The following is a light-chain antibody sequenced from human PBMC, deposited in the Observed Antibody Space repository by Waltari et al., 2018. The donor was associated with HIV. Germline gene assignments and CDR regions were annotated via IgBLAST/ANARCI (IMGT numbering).Light chain of an antibody. CDR2: STN. Sequence: QTVVTQEPSFSVSPGGTVTLTCGLSSGSVSTSYYPSWYQQTPGQAPPTLIYSTNTRSSGVPDRVSGSILGNKAALTITGVQADDESDYYCVLYMGSGISVFGGGTKLTVL. CDR1: SGSVSTSYY. J-gene: IGLJ3*02. CDR3: VLYMGSGISV. V-gene: IGLV8-61*01.